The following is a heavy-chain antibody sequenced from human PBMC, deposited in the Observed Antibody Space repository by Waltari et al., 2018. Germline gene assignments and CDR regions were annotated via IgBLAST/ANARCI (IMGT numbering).Heavy chain of an antibody. CDR2: INPKNGDT. J-gene: IGHJ4*02. V-gene: IGHV1-2*02. CDR3: ARDPGPIVGAPDF. CDR1: GYTFSDYH. Sequence: QVQLVQSGTEVKKPGASVRVSCQASGYTFSDYHLHWVRQTPGQGFEWMGCINPKNGDTSYAQNFRGRVTMTRDTSINTAYMDLSGLRSDDAAVFYCARDPGPIVGAPDFWGQGTLVTVSS. D-gene: IGHD1-26*01.